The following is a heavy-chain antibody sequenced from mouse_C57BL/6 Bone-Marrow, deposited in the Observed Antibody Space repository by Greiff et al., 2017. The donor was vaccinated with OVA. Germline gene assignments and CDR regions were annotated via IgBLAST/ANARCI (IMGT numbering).Heavy chain of an antibody. D-gene: IGHD1-1*02. V-gene: IGHV5-6*02. CDR3: ARQGVLCYAMDY. CDR2: ISSGGSET. J-gene: IGHJ4*01. Sequence: DVMLVESGGDLVKPGGSLKLSCAASGFTFSSYGMSWVRQTPDKRLEWVATISSGGSETYAPDSVKGRFTISRDNAKNTLYLQMSSLKSEDTAMYYCARQGVLCYAMDYWGQGTSVTVSS. CDR1: GFTFSSYG.